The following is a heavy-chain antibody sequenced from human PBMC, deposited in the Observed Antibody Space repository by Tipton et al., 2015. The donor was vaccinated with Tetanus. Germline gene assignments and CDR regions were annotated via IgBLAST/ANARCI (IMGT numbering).Heavy chain of an antibody. Sequence: AVSGFVFNNYAMNWVRQAPGKGLEWVASISSTTSYIYYADSLKGRFTISRDNAKNSLYLKMDRLRAEDTAVYYCASGSALDYWGQGTLVTVSS. J-gene: IGHJ4*02. CDR3: ASGSALDY. CDR1: GFVFNNYA. V-gene: IGHV3-21*01. CDR2: ISSTTSYI. D-gene: IGHD6-25*01.